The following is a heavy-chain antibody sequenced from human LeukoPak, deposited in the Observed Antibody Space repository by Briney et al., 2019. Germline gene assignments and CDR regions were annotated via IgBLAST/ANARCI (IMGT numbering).Heavy chain of an antibody. D-gene: IGHD2-21*02. J-gene: IGHJ4*02. CDR3: ARLGPHVIPTAPMDY. V-gene: IGHV3-74*01. CDR2: INSDGSRT. CDR1: GFTFSSYW. Sequence: GGSLRLSCAASGFTFSSYWMHWVRQAPGKVLVWVARINSDGSRTDYADSVKGRFTISRDNAKNTLYLQMNSLRAEDTAVYHCARLGPHVIPTAPMDYWGQGTLVTVSS.